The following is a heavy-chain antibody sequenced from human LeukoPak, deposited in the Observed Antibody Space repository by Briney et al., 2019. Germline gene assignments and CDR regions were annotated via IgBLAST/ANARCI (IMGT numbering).Heavy chain of an antibody. CDR2: IQTKTDGGTK. Sequence: GGSLRLSCAPSGFSFSNAWMSWVRQAPGQGLEWVGRIQTKTDGGTKDYAAAVKGRFIISRDDSKNTLFLQMNSLKTEDTAVYYCTTGFTTNFDYWGHGTQVTVSS. D-gene: IGHD1-1*01. J-gene: IGHJ4*01. CDR1: GFSFSNAW. V-gene: IGHV3-15*01. CDR3: TTGFTTNFDY.